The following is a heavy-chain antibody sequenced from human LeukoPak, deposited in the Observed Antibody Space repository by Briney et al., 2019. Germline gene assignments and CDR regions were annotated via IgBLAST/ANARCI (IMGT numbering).Heavy chain of an antibody. CDR2: IIPIFGTA. D-gene: IGHD1-26*01. V-gene: IGHV1-69*13. Sequence: SVKVSCKASGGTFSSYAISWVQQAPGQGLEWMGGIIPIFGTANYAQKFQGRVTITADESTSTAYMELSSLRSEDTAVYYCAREWEALAAFDIWGQGTMVTVSS. CDR3: AREWEALAAFDI. J-gene: IGHJ3*02. CDR1: GGTFSSYA.